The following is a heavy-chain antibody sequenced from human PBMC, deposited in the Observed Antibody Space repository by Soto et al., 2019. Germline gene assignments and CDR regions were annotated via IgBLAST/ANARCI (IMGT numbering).Heavy chain of an antibody. CDR2: INPNSGGT. J-gene: IGHJ4*02. CDR1: GYTFTGYY. V-gene: IGHV1-2*02. CDR3: ARGGSTYYYDSSGSTPDY. Sequence: ASVKVSCKASGYTFTGYYMHWVRQAPGQGLEWMGWINPNSGGTNYAQKFQGRVTMTRDTSISTAYMELSRLRSDDTAVYYCARGGSTYYYDSSGSTPDYWGQGTLVTVSS. D-gene: IGHD3-22*01.